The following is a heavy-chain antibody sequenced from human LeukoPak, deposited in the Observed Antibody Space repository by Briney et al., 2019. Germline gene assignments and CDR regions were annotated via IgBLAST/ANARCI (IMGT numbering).Heavy chain of an antibody. V-gene: IGHV1-2*06. Sequence: ASVKVSCKASGYTFTGYYMHWVRQAPGQGLEWMGRINPNSGGTNYAQKFQGRVTMTGDTSISTAYMELSRLRSDDTAVYYCARVGVAVAVFWFDPWGQGTLVAVSS. CDR2: INPNSGGT. CDR3: ARVGVAVAVFWFDP. J-gene: IGHJ5*02. D-gene: IGHD6-19*01. CDR1: GYTFTGYY.